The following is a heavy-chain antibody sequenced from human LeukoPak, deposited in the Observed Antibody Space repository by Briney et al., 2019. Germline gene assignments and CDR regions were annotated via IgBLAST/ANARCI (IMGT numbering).Heavy chain of an antibody. Sequence: GGSLRLSCTASGFTLGGHDMHWVRQATGGGLEWVAAVSAGHHAFYAGSVQGRFAVSRVDAKNSLYLQMNSLRAGDTAVYYCVREARGYHYTYFDYWGQGSLVTVSS. CDR2: VSAGHHA. CDR3: VREARGYHYTYFDY. V-gene: IGHV3-13*01. CDR1: GFTLGGHD. D-gene: IGHD5-18*01. J-gene: IGHJ4*02.